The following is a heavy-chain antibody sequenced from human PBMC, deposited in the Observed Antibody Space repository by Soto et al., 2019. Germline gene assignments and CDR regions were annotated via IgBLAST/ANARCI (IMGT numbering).Heavy chain of an antibody. J-gene: IGHJ4*02. D-gene: IGHD3-16*01. CDR3: ARGGFYMIVANFDC. Sequence: SQTLSLTCAISGDRVSSNSVAWYWSRQSTSRGLEWLGRTYYRSRWHDDYAVYVKSRIRISPDTSKNQFALQLTSVTPGYTAVYYWARGGFYMIVANFDCWGQGTLGTDSS. V-gene: IGHV6-1*01. CDR2: TYYRSRWHD. CDR1: GDRVSSNSVA.